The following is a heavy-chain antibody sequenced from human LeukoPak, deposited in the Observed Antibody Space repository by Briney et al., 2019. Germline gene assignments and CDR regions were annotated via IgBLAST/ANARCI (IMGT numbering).Heavy chain of an antibody. Sequence: GGSLRLSCAASGFTFSTYAMSWFRQAPGKGLEWVGFIRSKAYGGTTEYAASVKGRFTISRDDFKSIAYLQMNSLKTEDTAVYYCTRAVSSWYICFDYWGQGTLVTVSS. D-gene: IGHD6-13*01. CDR3: TRAVSSWYICFDY. V-gene: IGHV3-49*03. CDR2: IRSKAYGGTT. CDR1: GFTFSTYA. J-gene: IGHJ4*02.